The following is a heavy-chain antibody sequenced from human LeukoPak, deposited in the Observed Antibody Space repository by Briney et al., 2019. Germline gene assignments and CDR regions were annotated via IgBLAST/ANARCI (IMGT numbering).Heavy chain of an antibody. CDR3: AKDRSGYSYGYFDY. CDR1: GFTFRSYA. D-gene: IGHD5-18*01. V-gene: IGHV3-23*01. J-gene: IGHJ4*02. CDR2: ISGSGCST. Sequence: AGGSLRLSCAASGFTFRSYAMNWVRQAPGKGLEWGSVISGSGCSTYYADSVKGRFTISRDNSKNTLYLQMNSLRAEDTAVYYCAKDRSGYSYGYFDYWGQGTLVTVSS.